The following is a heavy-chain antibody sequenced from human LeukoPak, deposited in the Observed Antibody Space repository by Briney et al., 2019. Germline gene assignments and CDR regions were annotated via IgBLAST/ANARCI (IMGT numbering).Heavy chain of an antibody. CDR3: ATSRAAAGCD. J-gene: IGHJ4*02. CDR1: GSTFTDYW. CDR2: IGQDGSNK. D-gene: IGHD6-13*01. Sequence: PGGSLRLSCAASGSTFTDYWMSWVRQAPGKGLEWVANIGQDGSNKFYVASVKGRFSISRDNAKNSVFLQMNNLRVEDTAIYYYATSRAAAGCDWGQGTLVTVSS. V-gene: IGHV3-7*03.